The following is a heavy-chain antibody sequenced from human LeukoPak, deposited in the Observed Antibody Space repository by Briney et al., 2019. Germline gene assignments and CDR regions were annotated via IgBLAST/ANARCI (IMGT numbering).Heavy chain of an antibody. Sequence: ASVKVSCKASGYTFTGYCMHWVRQAPGQGLEWMGRINPNSGGTNYAQKFQGRVTMTRDTSTSTVYMGLSSLRSEDTAVYYCARAVFDGEYYYSGMDVWGQGTTVTVSS. V-gene: IGHV1-2*06. CDR3: ARAVFDGEYYYSGMDV. CDR2: INPNSGGT. D-gene: IGHD7-27*01. J-gene: IGHJ6*02. CDR1: GYTFTGYC.